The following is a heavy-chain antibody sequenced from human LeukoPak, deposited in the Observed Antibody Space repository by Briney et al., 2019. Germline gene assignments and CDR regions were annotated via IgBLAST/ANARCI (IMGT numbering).Heavy chain of an antibody. D-gene: IGHD3-22*01. J-gene: IGHJ5*02. CDR3: ARDQKGRYYYDSSGYYQENWFDP. CDR2: IYYSGST. V-gene: IGHV4-61*05. Sequence: SETLSLTCTVSGGSISSSICYWGWIRQPPGKGLEWIGYIYYSGSTNYNPSLKSRVTISVDTSKNQFSLKLSSVTAADTAVYYCARDQKGRYYYDSSGYYQENWFDPWGQGTLVTVSS. CDR1: GGSISSSICY.